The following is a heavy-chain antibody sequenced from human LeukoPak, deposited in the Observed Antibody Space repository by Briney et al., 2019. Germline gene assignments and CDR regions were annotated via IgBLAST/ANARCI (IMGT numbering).Heavy chain of an antibody. CDR2: IIPIFGTT. CDR1: GGTFSSYA. J-gene: IGHJ5*02. V-gene: IGHV1-69*06. D-gene: IGHD5-24*01. CDR3: ARERGRDGYNSGWFDP. Sequence: SVKVSCKASGGTFSSYAISWVRQAPGQGLEWMGGIIPIFGTTNYAQKFQDRVTITADKSTSTAYMELRSLRSDDTAVYYCARERGRDGYNSGWFDPWGQGTLVTVSS.